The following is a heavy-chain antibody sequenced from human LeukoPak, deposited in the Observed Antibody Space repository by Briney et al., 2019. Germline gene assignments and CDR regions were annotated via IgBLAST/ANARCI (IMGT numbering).Heavy chain of an antibody. J-gene: IGHJ5*02. D-gene: IGHD6-25*01. V-gene: IGHV1-69*04. CDR1: GGTFSSYT. Sequence: GASVKVSCKASGGTFSSYTISWVRQAPGQGLEWMGRIIPILGIANYAQKFQGRVTMTRDTSTSTVYMELSNLRSEDTAVYYCARDRISGGFDPWGQGTLVTVSS. CDR3: ARDRISGGFDP. CDR2: IIPILGIA.